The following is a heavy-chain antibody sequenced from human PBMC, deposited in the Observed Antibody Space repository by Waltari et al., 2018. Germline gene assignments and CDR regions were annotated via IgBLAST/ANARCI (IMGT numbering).Heavy chain of an antibody. V-gene: IGHV3-15*01. CDR3: ATEGLIYTSLDIYDF. Sequence: EVRLVESGGGLVKPGGSLRLSCAASGFIFKDAWMSWVRQAQGKGREGVGRIKTKAEGEKTDYAGPVKGRFTISRDDAANNLFLQMNSLKIDDTAVYYCATEGLIYTSLDIYDFWGQGSLVAVSS. CDR1: GFIFKDAW. J-gene: IGHJ4*02. D-gene: IGHD2-2*03. CDR2: IKTKAEGEKT.